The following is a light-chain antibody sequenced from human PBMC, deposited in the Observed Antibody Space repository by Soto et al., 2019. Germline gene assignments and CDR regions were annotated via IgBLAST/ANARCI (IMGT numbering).Light chain of an antibody. J-gene: IGKJ4*01. V-gene: IGKV1-5*03. CDR2: KAS. CDR3: QQYNSYWLT. CDR1: QSISSW. Sequence: DIQMTQSPSTLSASVGDRVTITCRASQSISSWLAWYQQKPGKAPKLLIYKASSLESGVPSRFSGSGSGTEFTLTISSLQPDDFATYYCQQYNSYWLTFGGGTEVEIK.